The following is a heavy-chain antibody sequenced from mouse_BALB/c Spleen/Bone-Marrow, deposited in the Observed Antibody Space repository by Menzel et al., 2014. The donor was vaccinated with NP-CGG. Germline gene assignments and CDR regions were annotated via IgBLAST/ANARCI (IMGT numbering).Heavy chain of an antibody. J-gene: IGHJ2*01. Sequence: DVLLVESGGGLVQPGGSRKLSCAAAGFPFSSFGMHWVRQTPEKGLEWVAYISSGSSTIYYADTVKGRFTISRDNPKNTLFLQVTSLRSEDTAMYYCTRGGNWDDFDYWSQGTTLTVSS. CDR3: TRGGNWDDFDY. D-gene: IGHD4-1*01. V-gene: IGHV5-17*02. CDR2: ISSGSSTI. CDR1: GFPFSSFG.